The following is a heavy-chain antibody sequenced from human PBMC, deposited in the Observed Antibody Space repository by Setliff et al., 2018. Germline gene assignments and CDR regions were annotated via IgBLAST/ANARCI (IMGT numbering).Heavy chain of an antibody. J-gene: IGHJ4*02. CDR3: ARGGTFRYFDY. V-gene: IGHV4-59*01. CDR1: GGSISTYY. D-gene: IGHD5-12*01. Sequence: SETLSLTCIVSGGSISTYYWSWIRQPPGKGLEWIGYVYYSGIANYSPSLKSRLTISVDTSKNQFSLKLRSVTAADTAVYYCARGGTFRYFDYWGQGTPVTVSS. CDR2: VYYSGIA.